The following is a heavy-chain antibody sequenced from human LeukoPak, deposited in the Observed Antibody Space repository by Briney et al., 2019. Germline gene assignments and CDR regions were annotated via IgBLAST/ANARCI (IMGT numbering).Heavy chain of an antibody. D-gene: IGHD3-22*01. CDR2: ISYDGSNS. J-gene: IGHJ4*02. Sequence: PGGSLRLSCVASGFIFRNYAIHWVRQAPGKGLEWVAVISYDGSNSYYANSVKGRFTVSRDNAKNSLYLQMNSLRAEDTAVYYCARDPLNYYDSSGYYWGQGTLVTVSS. CDR3: ARDPLNYYDSSGYY. CDR1: GFIFRNYA. V-gene: IGHV3-30-3*01.